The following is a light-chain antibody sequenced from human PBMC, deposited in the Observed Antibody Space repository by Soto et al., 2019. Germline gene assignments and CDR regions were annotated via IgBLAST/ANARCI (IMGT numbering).Light chain of an antibody. Sequence: DIVMTQSPDSLAVSLGERATINCKSSQSVLYSSNNKNYLAWYQQKPRQPPKLLIYWASTRKSGVPDRFSGGESGTDFTLTISSLQAEDVAVYYCQQYYSTPPTFGGGTKVEI. CDR2: WAS. V-gene: IGKV4-1*01. CDR3: QQYYSTPPT. CDR1: QSVLYSSNNKNY. J-gene: IGKJ4*01.